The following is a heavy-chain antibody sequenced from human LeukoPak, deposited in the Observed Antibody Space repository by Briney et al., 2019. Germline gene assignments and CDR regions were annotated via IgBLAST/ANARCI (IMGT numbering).Heavy chain of an antibody. CDR2: INTNTGNP. J-gene: IGHJ4*02. CDR1: GYTFTSYA. CDR3: ARDQVRSGTTSLDY. D-gene: IGHD1-1*01. Sequence: ASVKVSCTASGYTFTSYAMNWVRQAPGQGLEWMGWINTNTGNPTYAQGFTGRFVFSLDTSVSTAYLQISSLKAEDTAVYYCARDQVRSGTTSLDYWGQGTLVTVSS. V-gene: IGHV7-4-1*02.